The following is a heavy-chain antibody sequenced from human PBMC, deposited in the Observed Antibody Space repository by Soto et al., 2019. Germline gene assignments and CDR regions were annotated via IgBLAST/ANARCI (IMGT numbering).Heavy chain of an antibody. CDR1: GFTFSSYA. D-gene: IGHD6-13*01. J-gene: IGHJ4*02. CDR3: ARAVSSSWGFDY. V-gene: IGHV3-30-3*01. Sequence: QVQLVESGGGVVQPGRSLRLSCVASGFTFSSYAMHWVHQAPGKGLEWVAVISYDGSNKYYADSVKGRFTISRDNSKNTLYLQMNSLRTEDTSVYYCARAVSSSWGFDYWGQGTLVTVSS. CDR2: ISYDGSNK.